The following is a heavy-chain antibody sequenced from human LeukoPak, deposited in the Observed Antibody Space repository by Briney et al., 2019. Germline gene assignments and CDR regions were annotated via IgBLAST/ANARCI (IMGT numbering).Heavy chain of an antibody. CDR3: ARRSGGSSWYGPFDY. J-gene: IGHJ4*02. CDR2: INHSGST. CDR1: GGSFSGYY. Sequence: SETLSLTCAVYGGSFSGYYWSWIRQPPGKGLEWIGEINHSGSTNYNPSLKSRVTISVDTSKNQFSLKLSSVTAADTAVYYCARRSGGSSWYGPFDYWGQGTLVTVSS. V-gene: IGHV4-34*01. D-gene: IGHD6-13*01.